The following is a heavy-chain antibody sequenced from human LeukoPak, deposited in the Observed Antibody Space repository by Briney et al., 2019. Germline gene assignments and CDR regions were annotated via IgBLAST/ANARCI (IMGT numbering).Heavy chain of an antibody. J-gene: IGHJ4*02. CDR2: IWYDGSSK. CDR1: GFTFSSYG. Sequence: PGGSLRLSCAASGFTFSSYGMHWVRQAPGKGLEWVAVIWYDGSSKYYADSVKGRFTISRDNSRNTLYLQMNSLRAEDTVVYYCAKALIPRDTAMVKGYWGQGTLVTVSS. D-gene: IGHD5-18*01. CDR3: AKALIPRDTAMVKGY. V-gene: IGHV3-33*06.